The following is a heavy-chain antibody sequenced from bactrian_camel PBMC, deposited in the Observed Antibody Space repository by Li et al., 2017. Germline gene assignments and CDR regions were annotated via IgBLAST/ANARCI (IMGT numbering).Heavy chain of an antibody. CDR2: IDRFGAT. CDR3: AADSPTARADVRTLYAMY. D-gene: IGHD3*01. Sequence: VQLVESGGGSVQTGGSQRLSREASGYHFSSYCMGWVRQAPGKEREGVAMIDRFGATDYANSVKGRFTISRDKDTLYLQMNNLKPEDTGVYYCAADSPTARADVRTLYAMYLGQGTQVTVS. V-gene: IGHV3S31*01. CDR1: GYHFSSYC. J-gene: IGHJ4*01.